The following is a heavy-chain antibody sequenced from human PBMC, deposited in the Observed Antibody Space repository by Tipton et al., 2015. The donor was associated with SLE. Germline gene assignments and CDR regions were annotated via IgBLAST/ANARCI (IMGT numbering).Heavy chain of an antibody. CDR3: ARDPWVQGTMYYYYGMDV. J-gene: IGHJ6*01. Sequence: LRLSCAVYGGSFSGYYWSWIRQQPGRGLEWIGEINHSGSTNYNPAFKSPVTISVDTSKTQFSLKLSSVTAADTTVYYCARDPWVQGTMYYYYGMDVRGQGTTVTAAS. D-gene: IGHD3-10*01. V-gene: IGHV4-34*01. CDR1: GGSFSGYY. CDR2: INHSGST.